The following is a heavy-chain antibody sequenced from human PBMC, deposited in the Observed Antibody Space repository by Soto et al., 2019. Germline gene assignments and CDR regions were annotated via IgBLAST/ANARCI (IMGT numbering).Heavy chain of an antibody. J-gene: IGHJ3*01. D-gene: IGHD3-16*01. CDR1: GGTIISHA. CDR2: IIPMLGSA. CDR3: AARGRGDAIDV. V-gene: IGHV1-69*01. Sequence: QVQLVQSGAEVKRPGSSVKVSCKASGGTIISHAISWVRQAPGQGLEWMGGIIPMLGSANYAQKFQDRLTIIADATTSTTYVERSSLRSDDAAVYYCAARGRGDAIDVRGQGTLVTVSS.